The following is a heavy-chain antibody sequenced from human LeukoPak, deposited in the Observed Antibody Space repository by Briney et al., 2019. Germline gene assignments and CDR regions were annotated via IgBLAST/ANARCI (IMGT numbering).Heavy chain of an antibody. V-gene: IGHV3-15*01. D-gene: IGHD1-1*01. J-gene: IGHJ4*02. CDR3: TTDTRTWYFDY. Sequence: PGGSLRLSRAASGFTFSNAWMSWVRQAPGKGLEWVGRIKSKTDGGTTDYAAPVKGGFTISRDDSKNTLYLQMNSLKTEDTAVYYCTTDTRTWYFDYWGQGTLVTVSS. CDR1: GFTFSNAW. CDR2: IKSKTDGGTT.